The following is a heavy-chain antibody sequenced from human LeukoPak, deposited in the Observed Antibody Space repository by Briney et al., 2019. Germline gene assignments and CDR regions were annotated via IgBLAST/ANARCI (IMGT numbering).Heavy chain of an antibody. CDR1: GGTFSSYA. D-gene: IGHD3-3*01. V-gene: IGHV1-69*13. Sequence: ASVKVSCKASGGTFSSYAISWVRQAPGQGLEWMGGIIPIFGTANYAQKFQGRVTITADESTSTAYRELSSLRSEDTAVYYCATIRPLEWLYQAVYYYYGMDVWGQGTTVTVSS. CDR2: IIPIFGTA. J-gene: IGHJ6*02. CDR3: ATIRPLEWLYQAVYYYYGMDV.